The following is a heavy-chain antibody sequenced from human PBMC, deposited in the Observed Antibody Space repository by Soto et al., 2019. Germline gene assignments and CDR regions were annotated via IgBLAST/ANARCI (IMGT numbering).Heavy chain of an antibody. CDR1: GFTFSSYS. CDR2: ISSSTAI. J-gene: IGHJ4*02. Sequence: GGSLRLSCAASGFTFSSYSMNWVRQAPGKGLEWVSSISSSTAIFCGDSVKGRFIISRDNAENSLYLQMNSLRAEDTAVYYCVRHTCPVDCYSLGYWGLGTLVTVSS. V-gene: IGHV3-21*01. D-gene: IGHD2-21*02. CDR3: VRHTCPVDCYSLGY.